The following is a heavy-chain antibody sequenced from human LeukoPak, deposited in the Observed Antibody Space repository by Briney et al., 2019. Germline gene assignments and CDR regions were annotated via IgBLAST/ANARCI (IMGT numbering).Heavy chain of an antibody. CDR3: AREGLLSGSFNFDY. D-gene: IGHD1-26*01. Sequence: ASVKVSCKASGYTFTGYYMHWVRQAPGQGLEWMGWINPNSGGTNYAQKFQGRVTMTRDTSISTAYMELSRLRSDDTAVYYCAREGLLSGSFNFDYWGQGTLVTVSS. CDR2: INPNSGGT. V-gene: IGHV1-2*02. J-gene: IGHJ4*02. CDR1: GYTFTGYY.